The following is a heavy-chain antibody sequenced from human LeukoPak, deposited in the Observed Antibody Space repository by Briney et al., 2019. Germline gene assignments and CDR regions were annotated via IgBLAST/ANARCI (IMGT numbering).Heavy chain of an antibody. Sequence: PSETLSLTCTVSGGSISSSDYYWGWIRQPPGKGLEWIGSIFYSGSTYYNPSLKSPVTISADMSRNYFSLRLSSVTAADTAVYYCARDPPGGYGYDYWGQGTLVTVSS. CDR2: IFYSGST. CDR3: ARDPPGGYGYDY. J-gene: IGHJ4*02. D-gene: IGHD2-8*02. V-gene: IGHV4-39*02. CDR1: GGSISSSDYY.